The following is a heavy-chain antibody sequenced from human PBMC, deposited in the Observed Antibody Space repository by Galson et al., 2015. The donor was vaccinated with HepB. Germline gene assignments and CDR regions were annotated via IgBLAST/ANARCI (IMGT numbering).Heavy chain of an antibody. J-gene: IGHJ3*02. CDR3: ARSPYDILTGYYDGGTSDI. CDR1: GYTFTSYG. CDR2: ISAYNGNT. V-gene: IGHV1-18*01. Sequence: SVKVSCKASGYTFTSYGISWVRQAPGQGLEWMGWISAYNGNTNYAQKLQGRVTMTTDTSTSTAYMELRSLRSDDTAVYYCARSPYDILTGYYDGGTSDIWGQGTMVTVSS. D-gene: IGHD3-9*01.